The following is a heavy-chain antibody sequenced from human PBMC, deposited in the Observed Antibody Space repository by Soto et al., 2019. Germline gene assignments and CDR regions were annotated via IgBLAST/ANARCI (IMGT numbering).Heavy chain of an antibody. V-gene: IGHV4-59*01. Sequence: SETLSLTCTVSGGSISSYYWSWIRQPPGKGLEWIGYIYYSGSTNYNPSLKSRVTISVDTSKNQFSLKLSSVTAADTAVYYCAREIYSSSGGRYYYGMDVWGQGTTVTVSS. CDR2: IYYSGST. D-gene: IGHD6-13*01. J-gene: IGHJ6*02. CDR1: GGSISSYY. CDR3: AREIYSSSGGRYYYGMDV.